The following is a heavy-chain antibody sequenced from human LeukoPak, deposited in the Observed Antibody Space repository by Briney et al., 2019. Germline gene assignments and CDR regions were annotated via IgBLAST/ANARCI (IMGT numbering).Heavy chain of an antibody. D-gene: IGHD1-14*01. CDR3: ARQKVAGSFDP. J-gene: IGHJ5*02. CDR1: GGSISSYY. V-gene: IGHV4-59*08. CDR2: IYYSGST. Sequence: SETLSLTCTVSGGSISSYYWSWIRQPPGKGLEWIGYIYYSGSTNYNPSLKSRVTISVDTSKNQFSLKLSSVTAADTAVCYCARQKVAGSFDPWGQGTLVTVSS.